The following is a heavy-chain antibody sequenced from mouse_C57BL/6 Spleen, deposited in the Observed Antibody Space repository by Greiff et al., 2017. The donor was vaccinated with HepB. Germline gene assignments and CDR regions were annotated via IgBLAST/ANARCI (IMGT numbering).Heavy chain of an antibody. Sequence: VQLQQPGAELVKPGASVKLSCKASGYTFTSYWMHWVKQRPGQGLEWIGMIHPNSGSTNYNEKFKSKATLTVDKSSSTAYMQLSSLTSEDSAVYYCASDYYGSSYESYWGQGTTLTVSS. CDR2: IHPNSGST. CDR3: ASDYYGSSYESY. J-gene: IGHJ2*01. V-gene: IGHV1-64*01. CDR1: GYTFTSYW. D-gene: IGHD1-1*01.